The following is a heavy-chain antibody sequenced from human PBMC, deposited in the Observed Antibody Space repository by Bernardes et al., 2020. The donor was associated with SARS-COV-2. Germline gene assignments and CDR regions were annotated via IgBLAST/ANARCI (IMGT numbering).Heavy chain of an antibody. V-gene: IGHV3-21*01. CDR1: GFTFSTYS. J-gene: IGHJ4*02. CDR2: FSSGGSYI. D-gene: IGHD3-3*01. Sequence: GGSLRLSCAASGFTFSTYSMNWVRQAPGKGLEWVASFSSGGSYIYYADSVKGRFTISRDNAKNSLDLQMNSLRAEDTAVYYCARDTGDYDFWTGYGYFDSWGQGTLVTVSP. CDR3: ARDTGDYDFWTGYGYFDS.